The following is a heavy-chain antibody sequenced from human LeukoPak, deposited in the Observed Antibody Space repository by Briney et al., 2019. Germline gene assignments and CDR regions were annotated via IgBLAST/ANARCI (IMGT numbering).Heavy chain of an antibody. CDR2: TYYRSRWGN. V-gene: IGHV6-1*01. Sequence: SQTLSLTCAISGDSVSNNIATWNWVRQSPSRSLEWLGRTYYRSRWGNDYAISVKGRITINPDTSRNQFSLQLNSVTPEDTAVYYCARTVAGTGELDYWGQGTLVTVSS. CDR3: ARTVAGTGELDY. D-gene: IGHD6-19*01. CDR1: GDSVSNNIAT. J-gene: IGHJ4*02.